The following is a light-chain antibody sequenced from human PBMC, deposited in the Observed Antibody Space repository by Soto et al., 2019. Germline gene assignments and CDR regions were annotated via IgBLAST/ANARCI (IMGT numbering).Light chain of an antibody. V-gene: IGLV2-23*02. Sequence: QSALTQPASVSGSPGQSITLSCTGTSSDVGSYNLVSWYQQHPGKAPKFMIYEVSKRPSGVSNAFSGTKSGNTASLTISGLQAEDEADYYCCSYAGNSNYVFGTGTKLTVL. CDR1: SSDVGSYNL. J-gene: IGLJ1*01. CDR3: CSYAGNSNYV. CDR2: EVS.